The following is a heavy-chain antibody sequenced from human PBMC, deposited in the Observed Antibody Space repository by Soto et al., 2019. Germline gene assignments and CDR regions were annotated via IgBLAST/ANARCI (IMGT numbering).Heavy chain of an antibody. V-gene: IGHV1-3*01. CDR1: GYTFTSHT. CDR2: INVGNGNT. J-gene: IGHJ4*02. CDR3: ARVAMATTTKGIFYYDY. Sequence: ASVKVSCKASGYTFTSHTIHWVRQAPGQSFEWLGWINVGNGNTRSSHKLQDRVTIDRDTSASTVSMEVSSLRSEDTAIYFCARVAMATTTKGIFYYDYWGQGTLVTVSS. D-gene: IGHD2-21*01.